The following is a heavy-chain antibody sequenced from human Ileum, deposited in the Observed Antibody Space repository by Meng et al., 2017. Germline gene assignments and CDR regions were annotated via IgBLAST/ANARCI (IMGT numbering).Heavy chain of an antibody. CDR3: ARDPYSGGPGDY. Sequence: AQLPASGPGLVASGGPLSLTRAAPGRSISATNWWYWVRQPPGKGLEWLGAIHYPAGPNYNPSLKSRVTMSVDKAKNQFSLILTSVTAADTAVYYCARDPYSGGPGDYWGQGTLVTVSS. V-gene: IGHV4-4*02. J-gene: IGHJ4*02. CDR1: GRSISATNW. CDR2: IHYPAGP. D-gene: IGHD1-26*01.